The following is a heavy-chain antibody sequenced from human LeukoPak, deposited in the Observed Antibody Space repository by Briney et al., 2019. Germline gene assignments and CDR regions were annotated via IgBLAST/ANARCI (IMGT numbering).Heavy chain of an antibody. CDR2: INQGGTSI. CDR1: GFTFNNHW. D-gene: IGHD5-24*01. J-gene: IGHJ3*02. V-gene: IGHV3-7*04. Sequence: GGSLRLSCVASGFTFNNHWVSWVRQAPGKELQWVASINQGGTSIYYVDSVKGRFTISRDNAKSSLFLQMNSLRVEDTAVFYCARLLGAATIYDIWGQGTTVTVSS. CDR3: ARLLGAATIYDI.